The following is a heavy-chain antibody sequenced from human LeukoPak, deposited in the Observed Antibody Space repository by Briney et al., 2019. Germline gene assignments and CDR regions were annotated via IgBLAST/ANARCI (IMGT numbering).Heavy chain of an antibody. Sequence: GASVKVSCKASGGTFRSYSISWVRQAPGQGLEWMGGIIPIFATANYAQKFQGRVTITADESTSTAYMELSSLRSEDTAVYYCARVAYGEYGRGYFDYWGQGTLATVSS. CDR2: IIPIFATA. J-gene: IGHJ4*02. CDR1: GGTFRSYS. CDR3: ARVAYGEYGRGYFDY. V-gene: IGHV1-69*13. D-gene: IGHD4-17*01.